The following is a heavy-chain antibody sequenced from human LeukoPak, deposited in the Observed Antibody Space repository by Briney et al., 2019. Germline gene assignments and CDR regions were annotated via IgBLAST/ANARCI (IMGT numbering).Heavy chain of an antibody. CDR3: ARLLVRDWFDP. V-gene: IGHV4-59*08. J-gene: IGHJ5*02. Sequence: SGTLSLTCTVSGGSISSYYWSWIRQPPGKGLEWIGYIYYSGSTNYNPSLKSRVTISVDTSKNQFSLKLSSVTAADTAVYYCARLLVRDWFDPWGQGTLVTVSS. CDR1: GGSISSYY. CDR2: IYYSGST.